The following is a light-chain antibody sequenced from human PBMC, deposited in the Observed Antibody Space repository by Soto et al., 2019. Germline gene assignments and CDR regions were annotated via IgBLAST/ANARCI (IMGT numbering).Light chain of an antibody. CDR2: WAS. CDR3: LQYYSTPRT. J-gene: IGKJ2*02. Sequence: DIVMTQSPDSLAVSLGERATINCKSSQSVLYSSNNKNYLAWYQQKPGQPPHLLIYWASTRESGVPDRFSGSGSGTDFALTISSLQAEDVAVYYCLQYYSTPRTFGQGTKLEIK. CDR1: QSVLYSSNNKNY. V-gene: IGKV4-1*01.